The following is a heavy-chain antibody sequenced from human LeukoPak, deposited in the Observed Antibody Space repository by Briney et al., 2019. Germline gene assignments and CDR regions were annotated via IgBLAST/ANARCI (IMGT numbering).Heavy chain of an antibody. V-gene: IGHV1-69*04. Sequence: SVKVSCKASGGTFSSYAISWVRQAPGQGLEWMGRIIPILGIANYAQKFQGRVTITADKSTSTAYMELSSLRSEDTAVYYCARVYCGGDCSPHLDYWGQGTLVTVSS. CDR3: ARVYCGGDCSPHLDY. J-gene: IGHJ4*02. CDR2: IIPILGIA. CDR1: GGTFSSYA. D-gene: IGHD2-21*02.